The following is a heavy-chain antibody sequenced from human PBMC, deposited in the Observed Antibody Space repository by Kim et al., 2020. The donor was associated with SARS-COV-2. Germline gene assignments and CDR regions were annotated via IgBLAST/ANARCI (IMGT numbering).Heavy chain of an antibody. CDR2: IKSKTDGGTT. J-gene: IGHJ4*02. V-gene: IGHV3-15*01. CDR3: TTEAMYYDFWSGYQIPDYFDY. D-gene: IGHD3-3*01. CDR1: GFTFSNAW. Sequence: GGSLRLSCAASGFTFSNAWMSWVRQAPGKGLEWVGRIKSKTDGGTTDYAAPVKGRFTISRDDSKNTLYLQMNSLKTEDTAVYYCTTEAMYYDFWSGYQIPDYFDYWGQGTLVTVSS.